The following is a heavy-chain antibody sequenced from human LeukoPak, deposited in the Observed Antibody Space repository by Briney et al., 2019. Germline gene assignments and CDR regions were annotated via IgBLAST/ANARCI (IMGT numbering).Heavy chain of an antibody. CDR3: ARPRTRGGYSSI. D-gene: IGHD6-19*01. CDR2: IYYSGST. J-gene: IGHJ4*02. Sequence: SETLSLTCTVSGGSISSGDYYWSWIRQPPGKGLEWIGYIYYSGSTNYNPSLKSRVTISVDTSKNQFSLKLSSVTAADTAVYYCARPRTRGGYSSIWGQGTLVTVSS. CDR1: GGSISSGDYY. V-gene: IGHV4-30-4*08.